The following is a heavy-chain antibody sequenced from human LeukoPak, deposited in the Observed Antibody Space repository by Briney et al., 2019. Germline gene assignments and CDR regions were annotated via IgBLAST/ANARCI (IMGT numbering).Heavy chain of an antibody. CDR2: IYYSGST. D-gene: IGHD5-24*01. CDR3: ARARGAAFDI. CDR1: GGSISSYY. Sequence: SETLSLTCTVSGGSISSYYWSWIRQPPGKGLEWIGYIYYSGSTNYNPSLKSRVTISVDTSKNQFSLKLSSVPAADTAVYYCARARGAAFDIWGQGTMVTVSS. J-gene: IGHJ3*02. V-gene: IGHV4-59*01.